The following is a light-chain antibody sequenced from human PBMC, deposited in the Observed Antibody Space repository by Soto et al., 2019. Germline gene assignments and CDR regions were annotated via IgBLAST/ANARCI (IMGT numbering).Light chain of an antibody. Sequence: HSVLTHPPSVTGAPRQSVTISYTGSSSNIGTAYDVHWYQQLPGTAPTLLIYGDTNRPSGVPDRFSGSKSGTSASLAITGLQAEDEADYYWQSYDSRLSGPVFGTGTKVTVL. J-gene: IGLJ1*01. CDR3: QSYDSRLSGPV. CDR1: SSNIGTAYD. V-gene: IGLV1-40*01. CDR2: GDT.